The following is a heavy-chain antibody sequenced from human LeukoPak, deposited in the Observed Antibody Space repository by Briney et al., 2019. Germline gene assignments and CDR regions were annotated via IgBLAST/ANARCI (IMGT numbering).Heavy chain of an antibody. D-gene: IGHD2-8*01. CDR1: GFSFSSYN. Sequence: GGSLRLSCAASGFSFSSYNMNWVRQAPGKGREWVSYISTSRTMYYSDSVKGRFTISRDNTKNSLFLQMKSLRAEDTAVYYCAREAPGPNPPYYFDSWGQGTLVTVPS. J-gene: IGHJ4*02. V-gene: IGHV3-48*01. CDR2: ISTSRTM. CDR3: AREAPGPNPPYYFDS.